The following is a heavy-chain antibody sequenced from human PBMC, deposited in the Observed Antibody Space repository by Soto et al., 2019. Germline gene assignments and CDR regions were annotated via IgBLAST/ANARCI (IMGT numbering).Heavy chain of an antibody. CDR3: VRSGEFSASDYFGF. J-gene: IGHJ4*02. Sequence: GGSLRLSCGASGFTFDDYGMHWVRQAPGKGLEWVSSISWNSGRIGYADSVKGRFTISRDNVKNSLYLQMNSLRAEDTALYYCVRSGEFSASDYFGFWGQGTLVTVSS. D-gene: IGHD3-10*01. V-gene: IGHV3-9*01. CDR1: GFTFDDYG. CDR2: ISWNSGRI.